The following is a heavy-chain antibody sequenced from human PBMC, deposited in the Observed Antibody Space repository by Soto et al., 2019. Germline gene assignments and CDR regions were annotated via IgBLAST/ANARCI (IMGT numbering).Heavy chain of an antibody. CDR1: GGTFSSYA. CDR3: ASCQGITMVRRVIYYYYYGMDV. V-gene: IGHV1-69*01. Sequence: QVQLVQSGAEVKKPGSSVKVSCKASGGTFSSYAISWVRQAPGQGLEWMGGIIPIFGTANYAQKFQGRVTITADESTSTAYMELSSLRSEDTAVYYCASCQGITMVRRVIYYYYYGMDVWGQGTTVTVSS. CDR2: IIPIFGTA. J-gene: IGHJ6*02. D-gene: IGHD3-10*01.